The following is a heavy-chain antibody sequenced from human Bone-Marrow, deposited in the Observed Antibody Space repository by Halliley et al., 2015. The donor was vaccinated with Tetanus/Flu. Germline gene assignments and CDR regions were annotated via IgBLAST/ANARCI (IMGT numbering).Heavy chain of an antibody. CDR3: ARNSWGIDY. CDR1: GFTFRSHW. V-gene: IGHV3-74*01. J-gene: IGHJ4*02. D-gene: IGHD6-13*01. CDR2: IDYDGGTL. Sequence: SLRLSCAASGFTFRSHWMHWVRQTPGKGLLWVARIDYDGGTLDYAASVEGRFTISRDNAANAVYLQMNSLTVEDSAVYYCARNSWGIDYWGRGTLVTVSP.